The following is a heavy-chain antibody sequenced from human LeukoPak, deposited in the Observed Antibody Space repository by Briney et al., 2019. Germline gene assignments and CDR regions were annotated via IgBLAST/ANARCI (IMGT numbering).Heavy chain of an antibody. CDR1: GGSISSSSYY. D-gene: IGHD3-16*02. V-gene: IGHV4-39*01. CDR3: ARRGYDYVWGSYRFFDY. CDR2: IYYSGST. J-gene: IGHJ4*02. Sequence: SETLSLTCTVPGGSISSSSYYWGWIRQPPGKGLEWIGRIYYSGSTYYNPSLKSRVTISVDTSKNQFSLKLSSVTAADTAVYYCARRGYDYVWGSYRFFDYWGQGTLVTVSS.